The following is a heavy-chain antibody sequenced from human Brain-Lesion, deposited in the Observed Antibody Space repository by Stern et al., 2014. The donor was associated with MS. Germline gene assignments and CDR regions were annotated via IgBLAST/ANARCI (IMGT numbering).Heavy chain of an antibody. V-gene: IGHV4-61*02. J-gene: IGHJ3*02. CDR3: ARGNYDVLTDNGGHGFDI. Sequence: VQLVESGPGLVKPSQTLSLTCTVSGGSISSGNYYWSWIRQPAGEGLECIGRIDSSGSTQYNPPLKSRVTISADTSTNQFSLRLSSVTAADTAVYYCARGNYDVLTDNGGHGFDIWGQGTMVTVSS. CDR1: GGSISSGNYY. CDR2: IDSSGST. D-gene: IGHD3-9*01.